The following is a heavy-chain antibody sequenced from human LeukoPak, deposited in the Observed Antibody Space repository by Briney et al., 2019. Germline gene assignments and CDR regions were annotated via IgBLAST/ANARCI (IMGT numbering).Heavy chain of an antibody. D-gene: IGHD6-19*01. V-gene: IGHV1-18*01. CDR2: ISTYNGNT. CDR3: ARDYSSGWPNFDY. CDR1: GYTFTSYG. J-gene: IGHJ4*02. Sequence: ASVKVSCKASGYTFTSYGISWVRQAPGQGLEWMGWISTYNGNTNYAQKVQGRVTMTTDTSTSTAYMELRSLRSDATAVYYCARDYSSGWPNFDYWGQGTLVTVSS.